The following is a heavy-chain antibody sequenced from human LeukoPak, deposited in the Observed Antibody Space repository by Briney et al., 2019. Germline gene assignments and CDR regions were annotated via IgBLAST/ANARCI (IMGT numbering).Heavy chain of an antibody. V-gene: IGHV4-59*01. CDR1: GGSISSYY. CDR2: IYYSGST. CDR3: ARDPAKEYGMDV. Sequence: SETLSLTCTVSGGSISSYYWSWIRQPPGKGLEWIGYIYYSGSTNYNPSLKSRVTISVDTSKNQFSLKLSSVTAADTAVYYSARDPAKEYGMDVWGQGTTVTVSS. J-gene: IGHJ6*02.